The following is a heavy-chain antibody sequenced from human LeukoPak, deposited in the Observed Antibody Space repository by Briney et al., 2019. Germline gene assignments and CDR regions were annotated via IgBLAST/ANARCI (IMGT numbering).Heavy chain of an antibody. J-gene: IGHJ4*02. CDR3: ARVRSPLRIFDY. CDR2: IGSSGSTI. Sequence: GGSLRLSCAASGFTFNDYEMNWVRQAPGKGLEWVSYIGSSGSTIYYADSVKGRFTISRDNAKNSLYLQMNSLRAEDTAVYYCARVRSPLRIFDYWGQGTLVTVSS. D-gene: IGHD2/OR15-2a*01. V-gene: IGHV3-48*03. CDR1: GFTFNDYE.